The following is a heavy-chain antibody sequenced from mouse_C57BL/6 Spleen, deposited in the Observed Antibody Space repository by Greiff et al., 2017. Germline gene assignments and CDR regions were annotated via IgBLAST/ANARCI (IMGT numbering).Heavy chain of an antibody. CDR3: AKLLGNYGGNYFDY. CDR1: GYTFTSYG. Sequence: VQLQESGAELARPGASVKLSCKASGYTFTSYGISWVKQRTGQGLVWIGEIYPRSGNIYYNEKFKGKATLTADKSSSTAYMELRSLTSEDSAVYFCAKLLGNYGGNYFDYWGQGTTLTVSS. J-gene: IGHJ2*01. CDR2: IYPRSGNI. D-gene: IGHD2-1*01. V-gene: IGHV1-81*01.